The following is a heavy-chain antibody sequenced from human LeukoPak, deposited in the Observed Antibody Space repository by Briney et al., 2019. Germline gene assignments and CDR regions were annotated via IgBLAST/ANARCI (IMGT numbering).Heavy chain of an antibody. D-gene: IGHD3-3*01. J-gene: IGHJ4*02. CDR2: INHSGST. CDR3: ATYDFWSGPITY. Sequence: SETQSLTCAVYGGSFSGYYWSWIRQPPGKGLEWIGEINHSGSTNYNPSLKSRVTISVDTSKNQFSLKLSSVTAADTAVYYCATYDFWSGPITYWGQGTLVTVSS. CDR1: GGSFSGYY. V-gene: IGHV4-34*01.